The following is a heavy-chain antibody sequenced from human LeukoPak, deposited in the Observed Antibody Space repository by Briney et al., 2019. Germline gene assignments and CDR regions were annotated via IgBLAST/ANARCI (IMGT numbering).Heavy chain of an antibody. CDR3: ARRATYYYYYGMDV. J-gene: IGHJ6*02. CDR2: IYYSGST. V-gene: IGHV4-59*08. Sequence: SETLSLTCTVSGGSISSYYWSWIRQPPGKGLEWIGYIYYSGSTNYNPSLKSRVTISVDTSKNQFSLKLSSVTAADTAVYYCARRATYYYYYGMDVWSQGTTVTVSS. CDR1: GGSISSYY.